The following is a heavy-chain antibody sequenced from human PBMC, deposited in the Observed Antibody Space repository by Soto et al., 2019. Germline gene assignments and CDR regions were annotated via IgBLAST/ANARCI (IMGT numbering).Heavy chain of an antibody. V-gene: IGHV1-18*01. J-gene: IGHJ6*02. CDR2: ISGYNGHT. Sequence: QVQLVQSGAEVRKPGASVKVSCKASGYTFTTYGISWVRQAPGQGLEWMGWISGYNGHTKYAQKFQGRVTMTTGTSTSTVYMDLRSLRSDDTAVYYCAREGEMPYYYYGLDVWGQGTTVTVSS. D-gene: IGHD3-16*01. CDR3: AREGEMPYYYYGLDV. CDR1: GYTFTTYG.